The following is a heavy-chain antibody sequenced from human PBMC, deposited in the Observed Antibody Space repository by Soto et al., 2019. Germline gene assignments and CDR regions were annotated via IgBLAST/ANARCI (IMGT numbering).Heavy chain of an antibody. J-gene: IGHJ3*02. CDR3: ARTTGTMVDACDI. CDR1: GFTFSSYS. V-gene: IGHV3-48*01. D-gene: IGHD1-1*01. CDR2: ISSSSSTI. Sequence: EVQLVESGGGLVQPGGSLRRSCAAAGFTFSSYSMNWVRQAPGKGLEWVSYISSSSSTIYYADSVKGRFTISRDNAKNSLYLHMNSLRAEDTAVYYCARTTGTMVDACDIWGQGTMVTVSS.